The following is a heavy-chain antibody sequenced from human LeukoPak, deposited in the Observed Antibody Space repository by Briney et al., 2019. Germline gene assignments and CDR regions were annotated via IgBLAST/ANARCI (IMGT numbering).Heavy chain of an antibody. CDR3: ARDYSSAYHNDAFDM. D-gene: IGHD3-22*01. J-gene: IGHJ3*02. CDR1: GITFGDYA. V-gene: IGHV3-49*04. CDR2: IRSKTYGGTT. Sequence: GGSLRLSCTASGITFGDYAMSWVRQAPGKGLEWVGFIRSKTYGGTTEHAASVKGGFTISRDDSKSIAYLQMNSLKTEDTAVYYCARDYSSAYHNDAFDMWGQGTMVTVSS.